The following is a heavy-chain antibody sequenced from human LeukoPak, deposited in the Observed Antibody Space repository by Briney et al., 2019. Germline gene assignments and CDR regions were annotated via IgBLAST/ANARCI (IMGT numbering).Heavy chain of an antibody. CDR3: ARDYGGNPDSSYLDY. CDR2: IYYSGST. J-gene: IGHJ4*02. D-gene: IGHD4-23*01. V-gene: IGHV4-30-4*08. CDR1: GGSISSGDYY. Sequence: PSQTLPLTCTVSGGSISSGDYYWSWIRQPPGKGLEWIGYIYYSGSTYYNPSLKSRVTISADTSKNQFSLKLSSVTAADTAVYYCARDYGGNPDSSYLDYWGQGTLVTVSS.